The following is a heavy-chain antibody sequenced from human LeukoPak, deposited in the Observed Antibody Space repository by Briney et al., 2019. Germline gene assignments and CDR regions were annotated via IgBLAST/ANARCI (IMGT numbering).Heavy chain of an antibody. CDR1: GYSFTSYW. D-gene: IGHD2-15*01. J-gene: IGHJ4*02. V-gene: IGHV5-51*01. CDR3: VRRQYCSGGSCFSGSYDY. CDR2: IYPDDSGT. Sequence: GESLKISCKGSGYSFTSYWIGWVRQMPGKGLEYMAIIYPDDSGTRYSPSFQGQVTISADKSISPAYLQWSSLKASDTAMYYCVRRQYCSGGSCFSGSYDYWGQGTLVTVSS.